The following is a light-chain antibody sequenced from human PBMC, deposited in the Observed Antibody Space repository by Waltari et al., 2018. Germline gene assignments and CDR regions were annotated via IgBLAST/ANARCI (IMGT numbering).Light chain of an antibody. V-gene: IGKV3-11*01. CDR3: HLRTDWPPRYT. J-gene: IGKJ2*01. CDR2: DTS. Sequence: DIVLTQSPATLSLSPGERATLSCRARQSVSGHLAWYQQKPGQAPVLLIYDTSNRATGIPARFSGGGSGTDFTLSISRLEPEDFALYFCHLRTDWPPRYTFGQGTKLEIK. CDR1: QSVSGH.